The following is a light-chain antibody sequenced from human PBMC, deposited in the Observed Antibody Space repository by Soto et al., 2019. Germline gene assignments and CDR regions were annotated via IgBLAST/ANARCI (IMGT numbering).Light chain of an antibody. CDR2: GAS. CDR1: QSVTSSSY. V-gene: IGKV3-20*01. CDR3: QQYGSLSIT. J-gene: IGKJ5*01. Sequence: EIVLTQSPGTLSLSPGERATLPCRASQSVTSSSYLAWYQQKPGQAPRLLIYGASSRATGIPDRFSGSGSGTDFTLTINRLEPEDFAVYYCQQYGSLSITFGQGTRLEIK.